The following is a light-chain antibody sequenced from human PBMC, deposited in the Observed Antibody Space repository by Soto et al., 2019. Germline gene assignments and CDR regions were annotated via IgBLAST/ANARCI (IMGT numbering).Light chain of an antibody. Sequence: HSVLTQPPSVSGAPGQRVTISCTGSSSNIGATYDVQWYQQLPGTATKLLMYGNSNRPSGVPDRFSGSKSGTSASLAITGLQADDEADYYCQSYDSSLSAHDVFGTGTKLTVL. V-gene: IGLV1-40*01. CDR2: GNS. J-gene: IGLJ1*01. CDR1: SSNIGATYD. CDR3: QSYDSSLSAHDV.